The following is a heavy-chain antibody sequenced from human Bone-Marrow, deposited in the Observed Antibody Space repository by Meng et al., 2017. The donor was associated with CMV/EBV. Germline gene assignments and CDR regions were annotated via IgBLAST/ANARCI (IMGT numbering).Heavy chain of an antibody. CDR3: ARTSGSYYSHAFDI. J-gene: IGHJ3*02. CDR1: GGSFSTYY. V-gene: IGHV4-34*01. D-gene: IGHD1-26*01. CDR2: INHSGST. Sequence: GSLRLSCAVYGGSFSTYYWSWIRQLPGKGLEWIGEINHSGSTNYNPSLKSRVSTSVETSKNQFSLRLSSVTAADTAVYYCARTSGSYYSHAFDIWGQGTMVTVSS.